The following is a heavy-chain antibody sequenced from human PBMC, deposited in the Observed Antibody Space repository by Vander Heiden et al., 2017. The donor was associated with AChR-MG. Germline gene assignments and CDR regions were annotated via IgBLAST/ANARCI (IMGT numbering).Heavy chain of an antibody. Sequence: QVQLVESGGGVVQPGRSLRLSCPASGFTFSSYAMHWVRQAPGKGLEWVAVISYDGSNKYYADSVKGRFTISRDNSKNTLYLQMNSLRAEDTAVYYCARDRVTIFGPLYYFDYWGQGTLVTVSS. CDR1: GFTFSSYA. CDR3: ARDRVTIFGPLYYFDY. CDR2: ISYDGSNK. V-gene: IGHV3-30-3*01. J-gene: IGHJ4*02. D-gene: IGHD3-3*01.